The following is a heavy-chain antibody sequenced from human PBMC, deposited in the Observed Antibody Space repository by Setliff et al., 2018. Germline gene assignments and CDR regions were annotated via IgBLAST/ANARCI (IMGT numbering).Heavy chain of an antibody. CDR3: TSTPRGGINITTRAGAFDS. D-gene: IGHD6-6*01. CDR1: GGSISSSSYY. V-gene: IGHV4-39*07. Sequence: PSETLSLTCTVSGGSISSSSYYWGWIRQPPGKGLEWIGSIYYSGSTYYNPSLKSRVTISVDTSKNQFSLKLSSVTAADTAVYYCTSTPRGGINITTRAGAFDSWGQGTLVTVSS. J-gene: IGHJ4*02. CDR2: IYYSGST.